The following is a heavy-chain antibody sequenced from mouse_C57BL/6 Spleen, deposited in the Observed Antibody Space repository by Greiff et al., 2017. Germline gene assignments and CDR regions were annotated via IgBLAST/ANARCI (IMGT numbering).Heavy chain of an antibody. Sequence: VQLQQPGAELVKPGASVKLSCKASGYTFTSYWMQWVKQRPGQGLEWIGEIDPSDSYTNYNQKFKGKATLTVDTSSSTAYMQLSSLTSEDSAVYYCARWGGNSYYYAMDYWGQGTSVTVSS. CDR1: GYTFTSYW. CDR3: ARWGGNSYYYAMDY. D-gene: IGHD2-1*01. CDR2: IDPSDSYT. J-gene: IGHJ4*01. V-gene: IGHV1-50*01.